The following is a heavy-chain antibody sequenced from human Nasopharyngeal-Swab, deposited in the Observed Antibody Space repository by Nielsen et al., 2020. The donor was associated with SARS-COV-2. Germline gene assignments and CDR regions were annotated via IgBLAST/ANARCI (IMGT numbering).Heavy chain of an antibody. Sequence: WIRQPPGKGLEWVSYISGSSGTINYVDSVKGRFTISRDNAKNSLYLQMNSLRAEDTAVYYCARDSPITIFGVVIITPVDYWGQGTLVTVSS. J-gene: IGHJ4*02. D-gene: IGHD3-3*01. V-gene: IGHV3-48*01. CDR3: ARDSPITIFGVVIITPVDY. CDR2: ISGSSGTI.